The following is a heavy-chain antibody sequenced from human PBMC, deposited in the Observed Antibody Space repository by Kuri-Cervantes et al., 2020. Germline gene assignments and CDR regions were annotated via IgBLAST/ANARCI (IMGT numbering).Heavy chain of an antibody. CDR2: INWNSGSI. V-gene: IGHV3-9*01. Sequence: GGSLRLSCAASGFTFSSYWMSWVRQAPGKGLEWVSGINWNSGSIGYADSVKGRFTISRDNAKNSLYLQMNSLRPEDTALYYCAKDLSSQPSDFDYWGQGTLVTVSS. CDR3: AKDLSSQPSDFDY. D-gene: IGHD2-2*01. CDR1: GFTFSSYW. J-gene: IGHJ4*02.